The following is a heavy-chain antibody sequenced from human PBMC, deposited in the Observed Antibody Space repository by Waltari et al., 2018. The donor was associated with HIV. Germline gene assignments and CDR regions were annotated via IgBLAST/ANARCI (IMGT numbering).Heavy chain of an antibody. CDR2: IRSKTYGGTT. V-gene: IGHV3-49*03. CDR3: SRSRGYSYGYADY. CDR1: GFTFGAYA. D-gene: IGHD5-18*01. Sequence: EVQLVESGGGSVQSGRSLRLTCPAFGFTFGAYAMSGFRQAPGKGLEWVGFIRSKTYGGTTEYAASVKDRFTISRDDSKSIAYLQMNSLKTEDTAVYYCSRSRGYSYGYADYWGQGTLVTVSS. J-gene: IGHJ4*02.